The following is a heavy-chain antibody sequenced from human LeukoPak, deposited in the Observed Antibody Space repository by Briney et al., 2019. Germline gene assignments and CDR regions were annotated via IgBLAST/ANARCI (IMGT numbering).Heavy chain of an antibody. D-gene: IGHD3-3*01. CDR3: ATHTIVGVVTYGFPI. Sequence: ASVKVSCKLSGYTGIELSMNWVRQAPGKGLEWLGGFVPEDAETAYAQKFQGRVTMTEDTSTDTAYMELSRLTSEDTAVYYCATHTIVGVVTYGFPIWGRGTLVTVSS. J-gene: IGHJ3*02. CDR2: FVPEDAET. CDR1: GYTGIELS. V-gene: IGHV1-24*01.